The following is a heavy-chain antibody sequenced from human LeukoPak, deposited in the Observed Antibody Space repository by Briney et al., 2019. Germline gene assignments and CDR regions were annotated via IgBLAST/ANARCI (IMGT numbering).Heavy chain of an antibody. CDR1: GFTFSNYG. CDR3: AKEPNSYSSGWYFQH. CDR2: ISHDGSTT. J-gene: IGHJ1*01. V-gene: IGHV3-30*18. Sequence: GGSQRLSCAASGFTFSNYGMQWVRQAPGKGLEWVAVISHDGSTTFYADSVKGRFTISRDNSKNTLDLQMYSLRAEDTAVYYCAKEPNSYSSGWYFQHWGQGTLVTVSS. D-gene: IGHD6-25*01.